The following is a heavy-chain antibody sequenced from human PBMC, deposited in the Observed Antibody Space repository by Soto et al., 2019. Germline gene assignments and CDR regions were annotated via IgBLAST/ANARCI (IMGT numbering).Heavy chain of an antibody. J-gene: IGHJ4*02. CDR2: IRSKAYGGTT. CDR1: GFTFGDYA. V-gene: IGHV3-49*03. CDR3: TRDKDLGRRAIFGVVIMEPNFDY. Sequence: GGSLRLSCTASGFTFGDYAMSWFRQAPGKGLEWVGFIRSKAYGGTTEYAASVKGRFTISRDDSKSIVYLQMNSLKTEDTAVYYCTRDKDLGRRAIFGVVIMEPNFDYWGQGTLVTSPQ. D-gene: IGHD3-3*01.